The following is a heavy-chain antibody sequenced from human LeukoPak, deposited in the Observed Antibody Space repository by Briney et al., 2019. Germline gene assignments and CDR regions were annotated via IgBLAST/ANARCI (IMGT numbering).Heavy chain of an antibody. V-gene: IGHV3-23*01. CDR1: GFTFSSYG. J-gene: IGHJ4*02. CDR2: TSGSGDDT. CDR3: AKKRSSGGATQFDY. D-gene: IGHD2-15*01. Sequence: GGSLRLSWVASGFTFSSYGMSWVRQAPGKGLEWVSSTSGSGDDTYYADSVKGRFTLYRDNSKNTLYLQMNSLRADDTAVYYCAKKRSSGGATQFDYWGQGTLVTVSS.